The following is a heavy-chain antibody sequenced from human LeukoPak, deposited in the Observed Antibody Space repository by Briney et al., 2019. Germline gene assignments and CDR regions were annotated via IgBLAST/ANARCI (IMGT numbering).Heavy chain of an antibody. D-gene: IGHD2-21*02. Sequence: GGSLRLSCAVSGFTLSSNWMHWVRQVPGKGLVWVSRIDDVGSGTSYADSVKGRFTISRDDAKNTVYLQMNSLRAEDTAVHYCATVFDFWGQGTLVTVSS. J-gene: IGHJ5*01. CDR2: IDDVGSGT. CDR1: GFTLSSNW. V-gene: IGHV3-74*01. CDR3: ATVFDF.